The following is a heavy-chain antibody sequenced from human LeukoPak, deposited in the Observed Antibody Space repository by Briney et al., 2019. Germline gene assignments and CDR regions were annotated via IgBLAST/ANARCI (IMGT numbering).Heavy chain of an antibody. V-gene: IGHV4-39*01. CDR2: IYYSGST. J-gene: IGHJ4*02. CDR3: AIPRGYSYGYGEDY. CDR1: GGSISSSSHC. D-gene: IGHD5-18*01. Sequence: PSETLSLTCTVSGGSISSSSHCWGWIRQPPGKGLEWIGSIYYSGSTYYNPSLKSRVTISVDTSKNQFSLQLSSVTAADTAVYYCAIPRGYSYGYGEDYWGQGTLVTVSS.